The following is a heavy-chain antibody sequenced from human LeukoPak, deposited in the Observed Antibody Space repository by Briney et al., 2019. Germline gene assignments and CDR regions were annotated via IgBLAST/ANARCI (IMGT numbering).Heavy chain of an antibody. V-gene: IGHV3-30*18. D-gene: IGHD3-10*01. Sequence: GGSLRLSCAASGFTFSSYGMHWVRQAPGKGLEWVAVISYDGSNKYYADSVKGRFTISRDNSKNTLYLQMNSLRAEDTAVYYCAKDLRVRGVNNFDYWGQGTLVTVSS. CDR3: AKDLRVRGVNNFDY. J-gene: IGHJ4*02. CDR1: GFTFSSYG. CDR2: ISYDGSNK.